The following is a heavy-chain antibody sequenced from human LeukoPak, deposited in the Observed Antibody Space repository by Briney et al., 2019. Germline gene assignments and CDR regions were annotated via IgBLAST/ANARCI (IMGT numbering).Heavy chain of an antibody. Sequence: SETLSLTCTVSGGSISPYFWSWIRQPPGKGLEWIGEINHSGSTNYNPSLKSRVTISVDTSKNQFSLKLSSVTAADTAVYYCARVTLDYYDSSGYRSFDYWGQGTLVTVSS. V-gene: IGHV4-34*01. J-gene: IGHJ4*02. CDR2: INHSGST. CDR3: ARVTLDYYDSSGYRSFDY. D-gene: IGHD3-22*01. CDR1: GGSISPYF.